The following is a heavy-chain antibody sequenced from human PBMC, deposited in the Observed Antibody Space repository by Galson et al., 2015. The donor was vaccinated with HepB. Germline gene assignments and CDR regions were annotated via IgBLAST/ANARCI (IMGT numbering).Heavy chain of an antibody. Sequence: SLRLSCAASGFTFSGSAMHWVRQASGKGLEWVGRIRSKANSYATAHAASVKGRFTISIDDSKNTAYLQMNSLKTEDTAVYYCTRLRVYGGNSYHFDYWGQGTLVTVSS. V-gene: IGHV3-73*01. D-gene: IGHD4-23*01. CDR3: TRLRVYGGNSYHFDY. CDR1: GFTFSGSA. J-gene: IGHJ4*02. CDR2: IRSKANSYAT.